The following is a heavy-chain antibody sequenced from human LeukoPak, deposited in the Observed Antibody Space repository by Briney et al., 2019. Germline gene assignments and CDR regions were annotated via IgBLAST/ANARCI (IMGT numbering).Heavy chain of an antibody. J-gene: IGHJ4*02. D-gene: IGHD3-10*01. CDR1: GYTFTVYY. CDR2: INPNSGGT. CDR3: ARDTYGTGNFDY. V-gene: IGHV1-2*02. Sequence: ASVTVSFTASGYTFTVYYMHWVRQAPGQGLEWMGWINPNSGGTNYAQKFQGRVTMTRDTSISTAYMELSRLRSDDTAVYYCARDTYGTGNFDYWGQGTLVTVSS.